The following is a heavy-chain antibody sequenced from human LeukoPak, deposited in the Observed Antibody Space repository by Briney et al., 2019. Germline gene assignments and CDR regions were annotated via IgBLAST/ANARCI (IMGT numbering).Heavy chain of an antibody. CDR2: IIPIFGTA. V-gene: IGHV1-69*05. CDR1: GGTSSSYA. D-gene: IGHD5-12*01. J-gene: IGHJ6*03. CDR3: ARGEWEAVATIREDYYYYMDV. Sequence: SVRVSCKASGGTSSSYAISWVRQAPGQGLEWMGGIIPIFGTANYAQKFQGRVTITTDESTSTAYMELSSLRSEDTAVYYCARGEWEAVATIREDYYYYMDVWGKGTTVTVSS.